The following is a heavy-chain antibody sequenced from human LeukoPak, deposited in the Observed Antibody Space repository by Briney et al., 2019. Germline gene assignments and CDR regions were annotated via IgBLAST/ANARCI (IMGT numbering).Heavy chain of an antibody. CDR1: GGSFSGYY. D-gene: IGHD1-14*01. V-gene: IGHV4-34*01. J-gene: IGHJ2*01. CDR3: ARGGNGWYFHL. CDR2: TSHRGST. Sequence: SETLSLTCAVYGGSFSGYYWSWIRQPPGKGLEWIGETSHRGSTNYDPSLKSRVTISVDTSKNQFSLKLSSVTAADTAVYYCARGGNGWYFHLWGRGTLVTVSS.